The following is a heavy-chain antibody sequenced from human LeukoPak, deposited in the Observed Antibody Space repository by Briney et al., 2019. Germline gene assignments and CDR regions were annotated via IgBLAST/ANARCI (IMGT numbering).Heavy chain of an antibody. Sequence: PSETLSLTCAVSSYSISGSYYWGWIRQSPGKALEWIGSMFHSGLTYYNPSLKSRVTISLDTSKNQFSLKLSSVTAADTAVYYCARANGFGLIITWGQGTLVTVSS. CDR2: MFHSGLT. CDR1: SYSISGSYY. D-gene: IGHD3-10*01. CDR3: ARANGFGLIIT. V-gene: IGHV4-38-2*01. J-gene: IGHJ4*02.